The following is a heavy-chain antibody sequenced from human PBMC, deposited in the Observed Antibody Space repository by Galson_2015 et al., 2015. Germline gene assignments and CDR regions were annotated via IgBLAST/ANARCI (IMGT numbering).Heavy chain of an antibody. V-gene: IGHV1-8*01. CDR3: ARGHKLYYDYWSGSSYYYYFMDV. D-gene: IGHD3-3*01. Sequence: SVKVSCKASGYAFTSYDIIWVRQATGQGLEWMGRMNPSNGATVYAHKFPGRVAMTRDTSKSTAYMELSSLRSEDTAVYYCARGHKLYYDYWSGSSYYYYFMDVWGKGTTVTVAS. CDR1: GYAFTSYD. CDR2: MNPSNGAT. J-gene: IGHJ6*03.